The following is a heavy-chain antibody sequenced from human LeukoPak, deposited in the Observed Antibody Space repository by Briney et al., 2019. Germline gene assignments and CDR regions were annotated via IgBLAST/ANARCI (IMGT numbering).Heavy chain of an antibody. V-gene: IGHV3-30-3*01. CDR2: ISYDGSNK. CDR3: ARVSGYDFDC. D-gene: IGHD5-12*01. J-gene: IGHJ4*02. Sequence: GGSLRLSCAASGFTFSSYAMHWVRQAPGKGLEWVALISYDGSNKYYADSVKDRFTISRDNSKSTLYLQMNSLRAEDTAVYYCARVSGYDFDCWGQGTLVTVSS. CDR1: GFTFSSYA.